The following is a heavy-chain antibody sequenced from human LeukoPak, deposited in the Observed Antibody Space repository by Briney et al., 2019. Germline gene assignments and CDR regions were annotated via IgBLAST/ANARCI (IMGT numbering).Heavy chain of an antibody. D-gene: IGHD3-22*01. CDR1: GYSISSGYY. Sequence: SETLSLTCTVSGYSISSGYYWGWIRQPPGKGLEWIGSIYHSGSTYYNPSLKSRVTMSVDTSKNQFSLKLSSVTAADTAVYYCARDRYYYDSSGPAFDYWGQGTLVTVSS. CDR2: IYHSGST. V-gene: IGHV4-38-2*02. CDR3: ARDRYYYDSSGPAFDY. J-gene: IGHJ4*02.